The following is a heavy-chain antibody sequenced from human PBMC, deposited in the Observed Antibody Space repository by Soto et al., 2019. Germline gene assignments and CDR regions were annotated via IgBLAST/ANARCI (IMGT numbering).Heavy chain of an antibody. Sequence: EVQLLETGGGLVQPGGSLRLSCTASGFTFSTYAMSWVRQAPGEGLEWVSSISEDGIYTDYADSVKGRFTISRDNSKNTLYVQMTSLRAEDTASYYCAKGSRESATCCGEDWGQGTLVTVSS. D-gene: IGHD2-21*01. CDR1: GFTFSTYA. CDR2: ISEDGIYT. J-gene: IGHJ4*01. V-gene: IGHV3-23*01. CDR3: AKGSRESATCCGED.